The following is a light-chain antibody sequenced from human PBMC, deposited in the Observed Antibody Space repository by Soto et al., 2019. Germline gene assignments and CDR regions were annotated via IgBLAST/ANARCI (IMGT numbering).Light chain of an antibody. Sequence: DIQMTQSPSSVSASVGDRVTITCRASQDINTWLAWFHQQPGKAPDLLIYATSTLQGGVPSRFGGTGSGTDFTCTIRRLHPEDSATYYCQQSNSFPLTFGGGTKVEIQ. CDR1: QDINTW. CDR2: ATS. J-gene: IGKJ4*01. CDR3: QQSNSFPLT. V-gene: IGKV1D-12*01.